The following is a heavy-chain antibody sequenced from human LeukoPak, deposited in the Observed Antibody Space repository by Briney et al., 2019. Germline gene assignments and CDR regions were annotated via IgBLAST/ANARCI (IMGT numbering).Heavy chain of an antibody. D-gene: IGHD3-10*01. CDR3: ARGGAALLWFGELLS. CDR1: GGTFSSYA. CDR2: IIPIFGTA. Sequence: SVKVSCKASGGTFSSYAISWVRQAPGQGLEWMGGIIPIFGTANYAQKFQGRVTITTDESTSTAYMELSSLRSEDTAVYYCARGGAALLWFGELLSWGQGTLVTVSS. V-gene: IGHV1-69*05. J-gene: IGHJ5*02.